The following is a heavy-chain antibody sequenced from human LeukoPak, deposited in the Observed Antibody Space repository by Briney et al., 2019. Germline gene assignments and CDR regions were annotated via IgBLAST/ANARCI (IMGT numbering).Heavy chain of an antibody. CDR2: INSDGSST. V-gene: IGHV3-74*01. D-gene: IGHD4-17*01. CDR3: ARDRGYGAYFGY. J-gene: IGHJ4*02. CDR1: GFTFSTYA. Sequence: GGSLRLSCEVSGFTFSTYAMSWVRQAPGKGLEWVSRINSDGSSTSYADSVKGRFTISRDNAKNTLYLQMNSLRAEDTAVYYCARDRGYGAYFGYWGQGTLVTVSS.